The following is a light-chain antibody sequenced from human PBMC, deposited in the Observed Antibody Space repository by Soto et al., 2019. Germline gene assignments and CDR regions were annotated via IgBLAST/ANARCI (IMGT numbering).Light chain of an antibody. CDR2: IAS. CDR3: QHYNSYSEA. Sequence: DIQMTQSPSSVSASVGDRVTITCQATQDITKSLNWYQQKPGKAPKLLIYIASNLERGVPSRFSGSGSGTHFSLTISSLQPDDFATYYCQHYNSYSEAFGQGTKVELK. V-gene: IGKV1-33*01. CDR1: QDITKS. J-gene: IGKJ1*01.